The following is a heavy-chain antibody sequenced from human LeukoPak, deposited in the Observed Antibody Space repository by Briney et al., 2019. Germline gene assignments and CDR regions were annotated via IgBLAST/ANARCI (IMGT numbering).Heavy chain of an antibody. Sequence: GGSLRLSCAASGFTFSSYAVSWVRQAPGKGLEWVSAISGSGGSTYYADSVKGRFTISRDNAKNSLYLQMNSLRAEDTAVYYCAKGGDSSGFLYYFDYWGQGTLVTVSS. V-gene: IGHV3-23*01. CDR3: AKGGDSSGFLYYFDY. CDR2: ISGSGGST. D-gene: IGHD3-22*01. CDR1: GFTFSSYA. J-gene: IGHJ4*02.